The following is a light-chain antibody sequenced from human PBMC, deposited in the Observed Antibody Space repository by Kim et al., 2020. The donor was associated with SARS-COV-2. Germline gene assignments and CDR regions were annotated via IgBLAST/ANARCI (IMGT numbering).Light chain of an antibody. Sequence: SLSPGERATLSCGASQTVNTYLAWYQQKPGQAPRLLIYEKSKRATGIPARFSGSGSGTDFTLTISSLEPEDFAIYYCQQRDDCGAFGGGTKVDIK. CDR2: EKS. V-gene: IGKV3-11*01. CDR3: QQRDDCGA. CDR1: QTVNTY. J-gene: IGKJ4*01.